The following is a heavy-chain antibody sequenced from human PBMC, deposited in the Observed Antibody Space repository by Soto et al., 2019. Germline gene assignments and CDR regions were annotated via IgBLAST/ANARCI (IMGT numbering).Heavy chain of an antibody. J-gene: IGHJ6*02. Sequence: VGSLRLSCAASGFTFSSYGMHWVRQAPGKGLEWVAVIWYDGSNKYYADSVKGRFTISRDNSKNTLYLQMNSLRAEDTAVYYCARDVSDILTGYYYYGMDVWGQGTTVTVSS. CDR1: GFTFSSYG. CDR3: ARDVSDILTGYYYYGMDV. CDR2: IWYDGSNK. D-gene: IGHD3-9*01. V-gene: IGHV3-33*01.